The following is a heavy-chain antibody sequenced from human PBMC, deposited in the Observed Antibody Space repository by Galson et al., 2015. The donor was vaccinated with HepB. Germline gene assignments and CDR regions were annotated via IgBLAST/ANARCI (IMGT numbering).Heavy chain of an antibody. CDR2: IYPGDSKT. Sequence: SGAEVKKPGESLKISCKGSEYSFTSYWIGWVRQMPGKGLEWMGSIYPGDSKTRYSPSFQGQVTMSADKSITTAYLQWSGLRASDPAIYYCTRLGPWFGELLPIDYWGQGTLVTVPS. CDR3: TRLGPWFGELLPIDY. J-gene: IGHJ4*02. D-gene: IGHD3-10*01. V-gene: IGHV5-51*03. CDR1: EYSFTSYW.